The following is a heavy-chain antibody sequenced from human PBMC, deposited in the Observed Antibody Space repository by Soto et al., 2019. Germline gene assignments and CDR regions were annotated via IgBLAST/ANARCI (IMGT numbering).Heavy chain of an antibody. D-gene: IGHD7-27*01. CDR2: IGVLGDT. Sequence: GGSLRLSCAASGFTFNNHDMHWVRQATGKGLEWVSGIGVLGDTYYPGSVNGRFTISRENAKNSLYLQINDLRAGDTAVYYCARGLLGPGDYYYGMDVWGQGTTVTVSS. CDR3: ARGLLGPGDYYYGMDV. V-gene: IGHV3-13*01. J-gene: IGHJ6*02. CDR1: GFTFNNHD.